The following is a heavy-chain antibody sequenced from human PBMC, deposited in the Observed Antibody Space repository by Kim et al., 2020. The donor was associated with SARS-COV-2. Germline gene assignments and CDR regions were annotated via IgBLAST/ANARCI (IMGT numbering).Heavy chain of an antibody. CDR2: ISWNSGSI. D-gene: IGHD3-10*01. CDR3: AKSRLLWFGELLYPSYFDY. J-gene: IGHJ4*02. V-gene: IGHV3-9*01. CDR1: GFTFDDYA. Sequence: GGSLRLSCAASGFTFDDYAMHWVRQAPGKGLEWVSGISWNSGSIVYADSVKGRFTISRDNAKNSLYLQMNSLRAEDTALYYCAKSRLLWFGELLYPSYFDYWGPGTLVTVSS.